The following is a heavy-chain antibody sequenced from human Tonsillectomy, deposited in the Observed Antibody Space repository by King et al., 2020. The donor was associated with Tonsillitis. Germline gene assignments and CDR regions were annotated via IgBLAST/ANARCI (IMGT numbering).Heavy chain of an antibody. V-gene: IGHV4-4*02. CDR2: IYHRGST. Sequence: QLQESGPGLVKPSGNLSLTCAVSGGSISSSKWWSWVRQPPGKGLEWIGEIYHRGSTNYNPSLKSRVTISIDKVKNHFSLKLSSVTAADTAVYYCASGSSLAYFDSWGQGALVTVSS. CDR1: GGSISSSKW. CDR3: ASGSSLAYFDS. J-gene: IGHJ4*02. D-gene: IGHD6-6*01.